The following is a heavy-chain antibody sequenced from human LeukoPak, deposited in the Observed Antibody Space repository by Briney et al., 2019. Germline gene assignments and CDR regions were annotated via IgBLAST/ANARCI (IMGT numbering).Heavy chain of an antibody. CDR1: GYSFTSYW. CDR3: ARRDGYCSSASCYADYYYGMDV. Sequence: GESLKISCKGSGYSFTSYWIGWVRQMPGKGLEWMGIIYPGDSDTTYSPSFQGQVTISADKSISTAYLQWSSLKASDTAMYYCARRDGYCSSASCYADYYYGMDVWGQGTTVTVSS. CDR2: IYPGDSDT. D-gene: IGHD2-2*01. J-gene: IGHJ6*02. V-gene: IGHV5-51*01.